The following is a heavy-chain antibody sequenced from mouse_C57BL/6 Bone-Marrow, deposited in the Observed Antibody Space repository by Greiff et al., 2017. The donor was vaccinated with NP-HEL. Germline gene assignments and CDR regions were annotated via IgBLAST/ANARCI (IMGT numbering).Heavy chain of an antibody. Sequence: ESGPGLVKPSQSLSLTCSVTGYSITSGYYWNWIRQFPGNKLEWMGYISYDGSNNYNPSLKNRISITRDTSKNQFFLKLNSVTTEVTATYYCARGLDYWGQGTTLTVSS. J-gene: IGHJ2*01. CDR1: GYSITSGYY. CDR2: ISYDGSN. CDR3: ARGLDY. V-gene: IGHV3-6*01.